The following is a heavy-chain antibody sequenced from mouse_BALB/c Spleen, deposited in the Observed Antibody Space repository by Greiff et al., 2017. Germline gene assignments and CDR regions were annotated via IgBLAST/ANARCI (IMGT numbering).Heavy chain of an antibody. Sequence: QVQLQQSGPSLVQPSQSLSITCTVSGFSLTSYGVHWVRQSPGKGLEWLGVIWRGGSTDYNAAFMSRLSITKDNSKSQVFFKMNSLQADDTAIYYCAKKGIYGNYAMDYWGQGTSVTVSS. J-gene: IGHJ4*01. CDR1: GFSLTSYG. CDR3: AKKGIYGNYAMDY. V-gene: IGHV2-5-1*01. CDR2: IWRGGST. D-gene: IGHD2-1*01.